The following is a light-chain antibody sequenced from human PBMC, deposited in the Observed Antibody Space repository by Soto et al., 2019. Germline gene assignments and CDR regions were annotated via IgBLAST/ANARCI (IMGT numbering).Light chain of an antibody. CDR2: VAS. CDR1: QDIGTW. V-gene: IGKV1-12*01. Sequence: DIQLTQSPSSVSASVGDRVTITCRASQDIGTWLAWYQQKPGKAPKLLIYVASNLQSGGPSRFIGARSGTDITLTITSLEPADFATYHCQQSYSVPFACGPGAKVDGK. J-gene: IGKJ3*01. CDR3: QQSYSVPFA.